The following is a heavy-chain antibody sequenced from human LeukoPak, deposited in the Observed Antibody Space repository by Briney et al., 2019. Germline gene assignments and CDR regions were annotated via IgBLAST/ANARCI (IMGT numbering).Heavy chain of an antibody. D-gene: IGHD3-10*01. CDR3: AVTGGSGNWFDP. J-gene: IGHJ5*02. Sequence: SETLSLTCAVYGGSFSGYYWSWIRQPPGKGLEWIGEINHSGSTNYNPSLKSRVTISVDTSKNQFSLKLSSVTAADTAVYYCAVTGGSGNWFDPWGQGTLVTVSS. CDR1: GGSFSGYY. V-gene: IGHV4-34*01. CDR2: INHSGST.